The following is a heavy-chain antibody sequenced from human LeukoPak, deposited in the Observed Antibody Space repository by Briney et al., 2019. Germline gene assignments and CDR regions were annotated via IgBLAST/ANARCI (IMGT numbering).Heavy chain of an antibody. CDR3: ARGVAVAAILDY. CDR1: GYSISSGYY. D-gene: IGHD6-19*01. Sequence: SETLSLTCTVSGYSISSGYYWGWIRPPPGKGLEWVGTIYHSGRTYYNPSLKSRVTISVDTSKNQFSLKLSSVTAADTAVYYCARGVAVAAILDYWGQGTLVTVSS. J-gene: IGHJ4*02. CDR2: IYHSGRT. V-gene: IGHV4-38-2*02.